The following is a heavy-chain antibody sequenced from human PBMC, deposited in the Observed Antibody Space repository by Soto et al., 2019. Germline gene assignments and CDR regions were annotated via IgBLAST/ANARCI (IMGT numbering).Heavy chain of an antibody. D-gene: IGHD6-13*01. CDR3: AKGYSSSWYGEYYYYGMDV. CDR1: GFTFSSYG. J-gene: IGHJ6*02. Sequence: PVGSLRLSCSASGFTFSSYGLHWVRQAPGKGLEWVAVISYDGSNKYYADSVKCRYTISRDNSKNTLYLQMNSLRAEDTAVYYCAKGYSSSWYGEYYYYGMDVWGQGTTVTVSS. CDR2: ISYDGSNK. V-gene: IGHV3-30*18.